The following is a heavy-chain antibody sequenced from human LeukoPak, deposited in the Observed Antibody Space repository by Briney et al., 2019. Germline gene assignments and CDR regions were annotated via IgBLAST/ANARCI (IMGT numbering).Heavy chain of an antibody. Sequence: SQTLSLTRTVSGGSISSGGYYWSWIRQHPGKGLEWIGYIYYSGSTYYNPSLKSRVTISVDTSKNQFSLKLSSVTAADTAVYYCAREYYYGSGSYYPNHYYYYYMDVWGKGTTVTVSS. CDR3: AREYYYGSGSYYPNHYYYYYMDV. CDR1: GGSISSGGYY. J-gene: IGHJ6*03. CDR2: IYYSGST. D-gene: IGHD3-10*01. V-gene: IGHV4-31*03.